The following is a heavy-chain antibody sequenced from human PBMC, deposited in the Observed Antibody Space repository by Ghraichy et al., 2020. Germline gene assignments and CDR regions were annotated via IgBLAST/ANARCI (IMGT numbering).Heavy chain of an antibody. V-gene: IGHV4-34*01. J-gene: IGHJ6*03. Sequence: SQTLSLTCAVYGGSFSGYYWSWIRQPPGKGLEWIGEINHSGSTNYNPSLKSRVTISVDTSKNQFSLKLSSVTAADTAVYYCARGLPYYDFWSGYYYYYYMDVWGKGTTVTVSS. CDR1: GGSFSGYY. CDR2: INHSGST. CDR3: ARGLPYYDFWSGYYYYYYMDV. D-gene: IGHD3-3*01.